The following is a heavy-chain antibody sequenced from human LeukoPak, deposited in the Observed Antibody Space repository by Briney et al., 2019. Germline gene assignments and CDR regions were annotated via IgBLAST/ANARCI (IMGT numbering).Heavy chain of an antibody. J-gene: IGHJ4*02. CDR1: YSFTTYW. D-gene: IGHD6-19*01. CDR3: ARQELSSGLGLDY. V-gene: IGHV5-51*01. Sequence: RGESLKISCKGYSFTTYWIGWVRQMPGKGLEWMGIIYPGDSDTRYSPSFQGQVTISADKSISTAYLQWSSLKASDTAMYYCARQELSSGLGLDYWGQGTLVTVSS. CDR2: IYPGDSDT.